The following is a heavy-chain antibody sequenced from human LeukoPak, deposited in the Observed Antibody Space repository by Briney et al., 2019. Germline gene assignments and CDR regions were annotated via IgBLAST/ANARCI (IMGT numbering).Heavy chain of an antibody. CDR2: IYYSGST. CDR1: GGSISSYY. CDR3: ARASTHYYDSSGYYPPFEY. Sequence: PSETLSLTCTVSGGSISSYYWSWIRQPPGKGLEWIGYIYYSGSTNYNPSLKSRVTISVDTSKNQLSLKLSSVTAADTAVYYCARASTHYYDSSGYYPPFEYWGQGTLVTVSS. D-gene: IGHD3-22*01. V-gene: IGHV4-59*01. J-gene: IGHJ4*02.